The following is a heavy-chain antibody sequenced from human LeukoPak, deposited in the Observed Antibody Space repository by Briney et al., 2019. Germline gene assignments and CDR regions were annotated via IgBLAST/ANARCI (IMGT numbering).Heavy chain of an antibody. J-gene: IGHJ4*02. V-gene: IGHV3-30*02. D-gene: IGHD6-19*01. CDR3: AKDANSGWSYFDY. CDR2: IRYDGSNQ. Sequence: GGSLRLSCAASGFTFSSYGMHWVRQAPGKGLEWVTFIRYDGSNQYYGGSVKGRFTISRDNSKNTMYLQMNSLTAEDTAVYYCAKDANSGWSYFDYWGQGTLVTVSS. CDR1: GFTFSSYG.